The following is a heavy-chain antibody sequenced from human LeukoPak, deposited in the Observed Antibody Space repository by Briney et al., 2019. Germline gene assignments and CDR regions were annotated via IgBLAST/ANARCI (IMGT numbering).Heavy chain of an antibody. CDR1: GYTFTGYY. Sequence: ASVKVSCRASGYTFTGYYMHWVRQAPGQGLEWMGWINPNSGGTNYAQKFQGRVTMTRDTSISTAYMELSRLRSDDTAVYYCASYSGSYSSDFDYWGQGTLVTVSS. CDR3: ASYSGSYSSDFDY. J-gene: IGHJ4*02. V-gene: IGHV1-2*02. CDR2: INPNSGGT. D-gene: IGHD1-26*01.